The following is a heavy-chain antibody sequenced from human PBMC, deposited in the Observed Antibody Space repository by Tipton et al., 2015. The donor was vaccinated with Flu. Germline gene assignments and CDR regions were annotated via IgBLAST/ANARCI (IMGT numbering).Heavy chain of an antibody. CDR2: IYPGDSDT. CDR1: GYTFTTYW. D-gene: IGHD3-16*01. Sequence: QLVQSGAEVKKPGESLKISCQACGYTFTTYWIGWVRRVPGRCLEFIGVIYPGDSDTRYSPSFKGQVTISADRTIHTAYMQWGSLAASDAAIYYCLRTPLSVRRTYPYSFYFDSWAQGPLFTVSS. J-gene: IGHJ4*02. V-gene: IGHV5-51*03. CDR3: LRTPLSVRRTYPYSFYFDS.